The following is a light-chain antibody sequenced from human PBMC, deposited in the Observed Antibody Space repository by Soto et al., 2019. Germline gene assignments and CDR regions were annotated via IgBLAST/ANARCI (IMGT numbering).Light chain of an antibody. Sequence: EIVLTQSPGTLSLSPGERATLSCRASRSVSSRYLAWYQQKAGQAPRLLISGASSRATGIPDRFSGSGSGTDFTLIISRLEPEDFASYYCHQYGYSPNTFGQGTKVEIK. CDR2: GAS. CDR3: HQYGYSPNT. J-gene: IGKJ2*01. CDR1: RSVSSRY. V-gene: IGKV3-20*01.